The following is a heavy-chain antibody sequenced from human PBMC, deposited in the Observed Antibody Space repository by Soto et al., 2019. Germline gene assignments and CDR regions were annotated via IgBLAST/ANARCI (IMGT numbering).Heavy chain of an antibody. CDR2: ISSSGTI. D-gene: IGHD5-12*01. CDR1: GFTFSSYE. V-gene: IGHV3-48*03. CDR3: TKEKSVMYSGYDALDI. Sequence: PGGSLRLSCAASGFTFSSYEMDWVRQAPGKGLEWVAYISSSGTILDGESVKGRFINSRDNADNSQYLQMNGLTVEDTAVYYCTKEKSVMYSGYDALDIWGRGTMVTVSS. J-gene: IGHJ3*02.